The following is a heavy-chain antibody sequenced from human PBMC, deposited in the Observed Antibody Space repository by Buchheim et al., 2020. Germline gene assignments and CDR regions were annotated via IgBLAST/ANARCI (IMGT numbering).Heavy chain of an antibody. Sequence: VQLMESGGGVVQPGKSLRLSCAASGFTSSRYTMHWVRQTPGKGLEWLAGISDDGTNKYYADSARGRFTISRDKTTLFLQMNSLRADDTALYYCAKADDCSGGSCYCFDYWGQGTL. D-gene: IGHD2-15*01. V-gene: IGHV3-30-3*01. J-gene: IGHJ4*02. CDR3: AKADDCSGGSCYCFDY. CDR2: ISDDGTNK. CDR1: GFTSSRYT.